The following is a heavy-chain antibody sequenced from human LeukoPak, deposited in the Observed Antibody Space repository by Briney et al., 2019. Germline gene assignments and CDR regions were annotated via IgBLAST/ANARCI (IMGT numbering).Heavy chain of an antibody. J-gene: IGHJ4*02. V-gene: IGHV3-30*18. D-gene: IGHD2-15*01. CDR1: GFTFSNAW. Sequence: PGGSLRLSCAASGFTFSNAWMSWVRQAPGKGLEWVAVISYDGSNKYYADSVKGRFTISRDNSKNTLYLQMNSLRAEDTAVYYCAKDPPGRGSYPDYWGQGTLVTVSS. CDR2: ISYDGSNK. CDR3: AKDPPGRGSYPDY.